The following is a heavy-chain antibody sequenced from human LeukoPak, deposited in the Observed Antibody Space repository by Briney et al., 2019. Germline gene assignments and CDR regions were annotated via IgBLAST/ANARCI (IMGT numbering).Heavy chain of an antibody. D-gene: IGHD6-13*01. J-gene: IGHJ3*02. Sequence: GGSLRLSCAASGFTFSSYAMSWDRQAPGKGLEWVSAISGSGGSTYYADSVKGRFTISRDNSKNTLYLQMNSLRAEDTAVYYCAKGTAAAGTGLAAFGIWGQGTMVTVSS. CDR3: AKGTAAAGTGLAAFGI. CDR2: ISGSGGST. CDR1: GFTFSSYA. V-gene: IGHV3-23*01.